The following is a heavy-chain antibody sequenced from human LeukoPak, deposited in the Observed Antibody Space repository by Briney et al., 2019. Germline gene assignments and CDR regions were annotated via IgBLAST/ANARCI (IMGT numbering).Heavy chain of an antibody. CDR2: IGNSGGGT. CDR1: GFSFSNNA. Sequence: PTGGSLRLSCAASGFSFSNNAMSWVRRAPGNGLEWVSAIGNSGGGTYYADSLQGRFTISRDNSKNTLYLQMNSLRAEDKAVYYFVKRYCSGDTCYSAFDYWGHGTLVTVSS. D-gene: IGHD2-15*01. CDR3: VKRYCSGDTCYSAFDY. V-gene: IGHV3-23*01. J-gene: IGHJ4*01.